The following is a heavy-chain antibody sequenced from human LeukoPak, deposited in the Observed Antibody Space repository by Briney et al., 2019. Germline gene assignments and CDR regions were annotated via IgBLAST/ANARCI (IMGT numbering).Heavy chain of an antibody. V-gene: IGHV4-59*01. D-gene: IGHD4-11*01. Sequence: SETLSLTCSVSDDSITMYYWTWIRQPPGKGLEWIGYVDHTGSTNFNPSLNGRVSISRDTSKNPFSLRLRSVTAADTAVYFCARGRVSSSTWYSTYYYYFYMDVWGKGTTVTVSS. J-gene: IGHJ6*03. CDR3: ARGRVSSSTWYSTYYYYFYMDV. CDR2: VDHTGST. CDR1: DDSITMYY.